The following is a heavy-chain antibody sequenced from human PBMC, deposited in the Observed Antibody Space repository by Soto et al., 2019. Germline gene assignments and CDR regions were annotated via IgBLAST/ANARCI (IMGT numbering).Heavy chain of an antibody. CDR1: GFTFRNFA. J-gene: IGHJ5*01. D-gene: IGHD1-26*01. CDR2: ILGSGDST. V-gene: IGHV3-23*01. CDR3: AKDNPVGATPGWFDS. Sequence: EVQLLESGGGFVQPGWSLRLSCESSGFTFRNFAMSWVRQAPGQGLEWVSSILGSGDSTYYAGSVKGRFSISRDNSKNTLYLQMNSLRAEDTAIYYCAKDNPVGATPGWFDSWGQGTLVIVSS.